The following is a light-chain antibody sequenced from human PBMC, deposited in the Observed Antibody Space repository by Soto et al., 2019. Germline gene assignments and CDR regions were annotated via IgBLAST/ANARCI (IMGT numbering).Light chain of an antibody. CDR2: DDS. CDR3: SSYTSSSTNVV. Sequence: QSALTQPASVSGSPGQSITISCTGISSDVGGYNYVSWYQQHPGTAPKLMIYDDSNRPSGVSNRFSGSKSGNTASLTICGLQAEDEADYYCSSYTSSSTNVVFGGGTKLTVL. CDR1: SSDVGGYNY. J-gene: IGLJ2*01. V-gene: IGLV2-14*01.